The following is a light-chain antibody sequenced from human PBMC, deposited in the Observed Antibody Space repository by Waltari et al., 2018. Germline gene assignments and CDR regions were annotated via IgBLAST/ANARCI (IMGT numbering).Light chain of an antibody. CDR3: QQYNDDPRT. CDR2: TAS. J-gene: IGKJ1*01. V-gene: IGKV1-17*01. Sequence: DIQMTQSPSSLSASVGDRVTITCRASETIRIYLNWYQQKPGKAPKLLINTASRLQSGVPSRFSGSGSGTEFTLTISSLQPDDFATYYCQQYNDDPRTFGQGTEVEFK. CDR1: ETIRIY.